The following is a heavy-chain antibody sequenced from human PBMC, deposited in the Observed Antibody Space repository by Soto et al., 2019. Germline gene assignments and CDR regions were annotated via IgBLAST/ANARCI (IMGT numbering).Heavy chain of an antibody. V-gene: IGHV3-30*04. Sequence: QVQVVESGGGVVQPGASLRLSCAASGFRFSGFAMHWVRQAPGKGLEWVAVTSFDASENFYVDSVKGRFSISRDDSHNTVFLQMNGLRPEDTGIYYCARDLGGYVHLWDKSNYWGQGTLLNVSS. CDR2: TSFDASEN. J-gene: IGHJ4*02. D-gene: IGHD5-12*01. CDR1: GFRFSGFA. CDR3: ARDLGGYVHLWDKSNY.